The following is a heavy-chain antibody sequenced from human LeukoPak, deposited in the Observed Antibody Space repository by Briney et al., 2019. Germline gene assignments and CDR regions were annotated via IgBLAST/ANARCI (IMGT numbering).Heavy chain of an antibody. CDR2: VHLSGRT. J-gene: IGHJ4*02. CDR1: GGSISSTNW. Sequence: SETLSLTCGVSGGSISSTNWWTWVRQPPGEGLEWIGEVHLSGRTNCNPSLESRVTMSVDMSENHISLKLTSVTAADTAVYYCAREGGPYRPLDYSGQGTLVTVSS. CDR3: AREGGPYRPLDY. V-gene: IGHV4-4*02.